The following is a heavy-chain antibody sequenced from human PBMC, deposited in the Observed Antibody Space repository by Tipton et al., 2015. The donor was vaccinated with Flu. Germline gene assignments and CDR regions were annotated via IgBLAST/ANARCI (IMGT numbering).Heavy chain of an antibody. V-gene: IGHV4-38-2*01. J-gene: IGHJ5*01. Sequence: TLSLTCSVSGDSMGSRYYWGWIRQAPGKGLEWIANIHRAGNTYYNPSLKSRVTMSVARSNDQFSLRLTSVTAADTAVYYCARRTFSNYVSEPKNWFDFWGQGTLVTVSS. CDR1: GDSMGSRYY. CDR2: IHRAGNT. D-gene: IGHD4-11*01. CDR3: ARRTFSNYVSEPKNWFDF.